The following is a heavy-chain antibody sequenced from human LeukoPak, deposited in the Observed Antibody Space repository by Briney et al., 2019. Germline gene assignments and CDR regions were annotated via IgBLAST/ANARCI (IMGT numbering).Heavy chain of an antibody. Sequence: ASVKVSCKASGYTFTCYYMHWVRQAPGQGLEWMGWINPNSGGTNYAQKFQGWVTMTRDTSISTAYMELSRLRSDDTAVYYCARDSYCSGGSCYSGGFDYWGQGTLVTVSS. V-gene: IGHV1-2*04. CDR1: GYTFTCYY. D-gene: IGHD2-15*01. CDR2: INPNSGGT. CDR3: ARDSYCSGGSCYSGGFDY. J-gene: IGHJ4*02.